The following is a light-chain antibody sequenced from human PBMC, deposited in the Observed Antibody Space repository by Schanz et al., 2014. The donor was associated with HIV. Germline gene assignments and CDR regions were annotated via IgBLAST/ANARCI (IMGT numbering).Light chain of an antibody. CDR2: RDS. CDR1: NIGTTS. J-gene: IGLJ2*01. Sequence: SYELTQPLSVSVALGQTASITCGGSNIGTTSVHWYHQKPGQAPVLLIFRDSYRPSGFPGRFSGSNSGNTATLTISGAQAGDEGDYFCQVWDNRVAVFGGGTMLAVL. CDR3: QVWDNRVAV. V-gene: IGLV3-9*01.